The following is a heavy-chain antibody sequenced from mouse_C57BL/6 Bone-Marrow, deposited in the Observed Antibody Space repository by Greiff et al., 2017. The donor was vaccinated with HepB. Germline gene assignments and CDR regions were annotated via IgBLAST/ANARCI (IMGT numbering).Heavy chain of an antibody. V-gene: IGHV1-55*01. Sequence: QVQLKQPGAELVKPGASVKMSCKASGYTFTSYWITWVKQRPGQGLEWIGDIYPGSGSTNYNEKFKSKATLTVDTSSSTAYMQLSSLTSEDSAVYYCARYDDGYYLWYFDVWGTGTTVTVSS. CDR1: GYTFTSYW. J-gene: IGHJ1*03. CDR3: ARYDDGYYLWYFDV. D-gene: IGHD2-3*01. CDR2: IYPGSGST.